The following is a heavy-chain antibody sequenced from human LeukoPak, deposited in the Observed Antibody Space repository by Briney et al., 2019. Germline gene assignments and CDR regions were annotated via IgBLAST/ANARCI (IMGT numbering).Heavy chain of an antibody. CDR1: GFTFDDYA. CDR2: ISWNSGSI. V-gene: IGHV3-9*01. J-gene: IGHJ6*03. D-gene: IGHD3-10*01. Sequence: AGRSLRLSCAASGFTFDDYAMHWVRQAPGKGLEWVSGISWNSGSIGYADSVKGRFTISRDNSKNTVYLQMNSLRAEDTAVYYCAKVMKGSERLTMVRGVIIKTAGLYYMDVWGKGTTVTVSS. CDR3: AKVMKGSERLTMVRGVIIKTAGLYYMDV.